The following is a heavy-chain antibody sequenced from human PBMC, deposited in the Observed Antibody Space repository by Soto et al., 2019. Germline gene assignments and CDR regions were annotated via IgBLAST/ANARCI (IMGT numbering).Heavy chain of an antibody. J-gene: IGHJ4*02. Sequence: ASVKVSCKASGYIFTAYSMHWVRQAPGQGLEWVGWFNPNSGDTIYAQKFQGRVTLTGDTSISTAYMELYSLTSDDTAVYCCAREDSAVISLDFWSQGSLVTVSS. CDR2: FNPNSGDT. V-gene: IGHV1-2*02. CDR1: GYIFTAYS. D-gene: IGHD6-19*01. CDR3: AREDSAVISLDF.